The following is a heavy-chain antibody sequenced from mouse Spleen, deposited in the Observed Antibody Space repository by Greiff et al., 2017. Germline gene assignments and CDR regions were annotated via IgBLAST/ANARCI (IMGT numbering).Heavy chain of an antibody. CDR2: ISSGGGST. Sequence: DVMLVESGGGLVKLGGSLKLSCAASGFTFSSYYMSWVRQTPEKRLEWVATISSGGGSTYYPDSVKGRFTISRDNAKNTLYLQMSSLNSEDTAVYYCARRKRYWYFDVWGAGTTVTVSS. CDR3: ARRKRYWYFDV. J-gene: IGHJ1*01. V-gene: IGHV5-9*01. CDR1: GFTFSSYY.